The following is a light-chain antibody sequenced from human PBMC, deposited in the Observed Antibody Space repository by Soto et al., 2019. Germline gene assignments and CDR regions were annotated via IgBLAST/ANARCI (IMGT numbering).Light chain of an antibody. Sequence: DIVMTQSPATLPVSPGERATLSCRASQSVSSNLAWYQQKPGQAPRFLIYGASTRATGIPARFSGSGSGTEFTLTISSLQSEDFAVYYCQQRARWPSTFGPGTKVEIK. CDR2: GAS. CDR1: QSVSSN. CDR3: QQRARWPST. V-gene: IGKV3-15*01. J-gene: IGKJ2*02.